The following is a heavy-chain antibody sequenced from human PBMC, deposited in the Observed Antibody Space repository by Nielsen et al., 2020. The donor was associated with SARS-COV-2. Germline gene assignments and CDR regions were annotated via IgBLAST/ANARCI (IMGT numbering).Heavy chain of an antibody. J-gene: IGHJ4*02. V-gene: IGHV3-23*01. CDR1: GFIFSSCA. CDR2: ISGSDST. CDR3: ARGRGKYCGGDCYLYDD. Sequence: GESLKISCAVSGFIFSSCAMSWVRQAPGKSLEWVSTISGSDSTYYADSVKGRFTISRDNSKKTVYLQMNSLRADDTAGYYCARGRGKYCGGDCYLYDDWGQGTLVTVSS. D-gene: IGHD2-21*02.